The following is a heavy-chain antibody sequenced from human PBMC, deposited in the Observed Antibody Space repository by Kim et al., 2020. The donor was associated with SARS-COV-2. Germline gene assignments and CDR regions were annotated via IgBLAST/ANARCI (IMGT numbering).Heavy chain of an antibody. Sequence: GGSLRLSCAASGFTFSSYAMHWVRQAPGKGLEWVAVISYDGSNKYYADSVKGRFTISRDNSKNTLYLQMNSLRAEDTAVYYCARAAAGSGGCFDPWGQGTLVTVSS. CDR1: GFTFSSYA. CDR3: ARAAAGSGGCFDP. V-gene: IGHV3-30*04. J-gene: IGHJ5*02. CDR2: ISYDGSNK. D-gene: IGHD6-13*01.